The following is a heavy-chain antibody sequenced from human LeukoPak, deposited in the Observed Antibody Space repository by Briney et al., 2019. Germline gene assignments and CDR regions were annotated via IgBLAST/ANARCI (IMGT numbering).Heavy chain of an antibody. CDR2: TYYRSKCYN. J-gene: IGHJ5*02. V-gene: IGHV6-1*01. D-gene: IGHD6-13*01. Sequence: SQTLSLTCAISGDSVSSNSAAWNWIRQSPSRGLEWLGRTYYRSKCYNDYAVSVKSRITINPDTSKNQFSLQLNSVTPEDTAVYYCARSTAKPLPGIAAAGTRLGVNWFDPWGQGTLVTVSS. CDR3: ARSTAKPLPGIAAAGTRLGVNWFDP. CDR1: GDSVSSNSAA.